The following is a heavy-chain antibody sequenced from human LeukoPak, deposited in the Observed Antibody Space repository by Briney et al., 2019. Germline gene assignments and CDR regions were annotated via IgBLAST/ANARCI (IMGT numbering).Heavy chain of an antibody. CDR3: AKMYSSSQIPPFTFDY. V-gene: IGHV3-30*02. D-gene: IGHD6-6*01. CDR2: IRYDGSNK. CDR1: GFTFSSYG. Sequence: GGSLRLSCAASGFTFSSYGMHWVRQAPGKGLEWVAYIRYDGSNKYYADSVKGRFTISRDNSKNTLYLQMNSLRAEDTAVYYCAKMYSSSQIPPFTFDYWAREPWSPSPQ. J-gene: IGHJ4*02.